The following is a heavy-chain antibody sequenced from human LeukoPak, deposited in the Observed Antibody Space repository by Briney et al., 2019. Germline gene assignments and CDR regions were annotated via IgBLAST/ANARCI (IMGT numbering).Heavy chain of an antibody. D-gene: IGHD2-15*01. CDR3: AREDQPRGTFDY. Sequence: PGGSLRLSCAASGFTFNNAWMNWVRQAPGKGLEWVANIKQDGSEKYYVDSVKGRFTISRDNAKNSLYLQMNSLRAEDTALYYCAREDQPRGTFDYWGQGILVTVSS. CDR2: IKQDGSEK. J-gene: IGHJ4*02. CDR1: GFTFNNAW. V-gene: IGHV3-7*05.